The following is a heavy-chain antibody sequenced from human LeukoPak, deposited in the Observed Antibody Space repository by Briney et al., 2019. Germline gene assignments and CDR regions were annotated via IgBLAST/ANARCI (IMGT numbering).Heavy chain of an antibody. Sequence: GGSLRLSCAASGFTFSSYSMNWVRQAPGKGLEWVSYISSSSSTIYYADSVKGRFTISRDNAKNSLHLQMNSLRAEDTAVYYCARDDGSGWTFDAIDIWGQGTMVTVSS. J-gene: IGHJ3*02. V-gene: IGHV3-48*04. CDR2: ISSSSSTI. D-gene: IGHD6-19*01. CDR1: GFTFSSYS. CDR3: ARDDGSGWTFDAIDI.